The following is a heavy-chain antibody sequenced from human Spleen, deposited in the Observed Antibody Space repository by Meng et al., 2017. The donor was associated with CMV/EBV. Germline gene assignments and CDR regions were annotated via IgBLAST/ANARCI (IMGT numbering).Heavy chain of an antibody. CDR3: ARDGSSSGDY. J-gene: IGHJ4*02. D-gene: IGHD6-6*01. V-gene: IGHV3-30-3*01. CDR1: GFTFSSCA. Sequence: GGSLRLSCAASGFTFSSCAMHWVRQAPGKGLEWVALISYDGSNNYYADSVKGRFTISRDNAKNSLYLQMNSLRAEDTAVYYCARDGSSSGDYWGQGTLVTVSS. CDR2: ISYDGSNN.